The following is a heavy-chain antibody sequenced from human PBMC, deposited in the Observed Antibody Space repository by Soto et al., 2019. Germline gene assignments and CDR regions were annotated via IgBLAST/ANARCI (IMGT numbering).Heavy chain of an antibody. CDR2: ISYDGSNK. V-gene: IGHV3-30*18. D-gene: IGHD2-2*01. CDR3: AKDREPYCSSTSCYRVFDY. J-gene: IGHJ4*02. CDR1: GFTFSSYG. Sequence: PGGSLRLSCAASGFTFSSYGMHWVRQAPGKGLEWVAVISYDGSNKYYADSVKGRFTISRDNSKNTLYLQMNSLRAEDTAVYYCAKDREPYCSSTSCYRVFDYWGQGTLVTVSS.